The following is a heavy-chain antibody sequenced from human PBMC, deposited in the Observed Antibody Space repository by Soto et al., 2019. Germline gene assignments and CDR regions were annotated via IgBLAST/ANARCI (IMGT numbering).Heavy chain of an antibody. Sequence: PSETLSLTCTVSGGSLSNGDFYWTWIRQHPDMGLEWIGYIYKTGNTYYNPSLKSRAIISVDTSDNMFSLKLTSVTAADTGIYHCARVGISPSDAFDFWGQGTMVTVSS. CDR2: IYKTGNT. V-gene: IGHV4-31*03. CDR3: ARVGISPSDAFDF. J-gene: IGHJ3*01. D-gene: IGHD3-3*02. CDR1: GGSLSNGDFY.